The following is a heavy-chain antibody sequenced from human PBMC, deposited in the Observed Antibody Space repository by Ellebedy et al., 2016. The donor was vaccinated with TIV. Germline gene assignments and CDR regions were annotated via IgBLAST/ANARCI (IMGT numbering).Heavy chain of an antibody. CDR2: MNQVGSEQ. CDR3: ARDPNSPGDTGYGDY. V-gene: IGHV3-7*03. CDR1: GFTVSSNY. Sequence: PGGSLRLSCAASGFTVSSNYMTWVRQAPGKGLEWVANMNQVGSEQYYVDSVKARFTISRDNAKRSLYLQMNSLRAEDTAVYYCARDPNSPGDTGYGDYWGQGAVVTVSS. J-gene: IGHJ4*02. D-gene: IGHD5-12*01.